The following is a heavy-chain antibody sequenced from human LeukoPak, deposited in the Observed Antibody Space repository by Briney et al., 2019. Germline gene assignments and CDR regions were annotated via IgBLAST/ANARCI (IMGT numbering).Heavy chain of an antibody. Sequence: GASVKVSCKASGYTFTSYGISWVRQAPGQGLEWMGWISAYNGNTNYAQKLQGRVTMTTDTSTSTAYMELRSLRSDDTAVYYCARASRRVVVAATRADNQPTNWFDPWGQGTLVTVSS. CDR2: ISAYNGNT. CDR3: ARASRRVVVAATRADNQPTNWFDP. D-gene: IGHD2-15*01. V-gene: IGHV1-18*01. CDR1: GYTFTSYG. J-gene: IGHJ5*02.